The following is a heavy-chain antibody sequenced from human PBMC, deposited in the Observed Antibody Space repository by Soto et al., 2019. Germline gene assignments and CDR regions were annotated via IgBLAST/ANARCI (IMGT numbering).Heavy chain of an antibody. CDR2: ISYDGSNK. CDR1: GFTFSSYN. V-gene: IGHV3-30-3*01. Sequence: QVHLVESGGGVVQPGRSLRLSCAASGFTFSSYNMHWVRQAPGKGLAWAAVISYDGSNKYYADSVKGRFTISRDNSKNTLYLQMNSLRAEDTAVYSCAREIAAGDFDCWCQGNQVTVS. D-gene: IGHD2-21*01. CDR3: AREIAAGDFDC. J-gene: IGHJ4*02.